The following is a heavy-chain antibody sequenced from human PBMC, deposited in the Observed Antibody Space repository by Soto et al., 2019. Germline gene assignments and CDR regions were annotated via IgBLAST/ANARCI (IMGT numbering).Heavy chain of an antibody. Sequence: QVQLVQSGAEVKKPGASVKVSCKASGYTFTSYYMHWVRQAPGQGLEWMGIINPSGGSTSYAQKFKARAPMTRDTSRGTVDGELSSWRSEDRAVYYCAGSYGPGSYWNWFAPGGKGPLVPLSS. J-gene: IGHJ5*02. CDR3: AGSYGPGSYWNWFAP. CDR2: INPSGGST. CDR1: GYTFTSYY. V-gene: IGHV1-46*01. D-gene: IGHD3-10*01.